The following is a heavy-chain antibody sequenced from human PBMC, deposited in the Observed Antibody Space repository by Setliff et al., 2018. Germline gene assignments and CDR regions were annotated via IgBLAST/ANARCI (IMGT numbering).Heavy chain of an antibody. J-gene: IGHJ6*03. CDR3: ARGGYSYGHHYYYYMDV. V-gene: IGHV4-34*01. CDR2: INHSGST. D-gene: IGHD5-18*01. CDR1: GGSFSGYY. Sequence: SETLSLTCAVYGGSFSGYYWSWIRQPPGKGLEWIGEINHSGSTNYNPSLKSRVTISVDTSKNQFSLKLSSVTAADTAVYYCARGGYSYGHHYYYYMDVWGKGTTVTVS.